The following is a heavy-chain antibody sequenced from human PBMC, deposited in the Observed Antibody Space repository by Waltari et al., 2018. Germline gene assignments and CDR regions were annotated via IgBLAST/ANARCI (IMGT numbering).Heavy chain of an antibody. CDR3: ARADGSSWSDAFDI. Sequence: QVQLVQSGADVNTPGSSVTVSCKASGGTFSSSAISCVRTAPGQGLEWRGGIIPIFGTANYAQKFQGRVTITTDESTSTAYRELSSLRSEDTAVYYCARADGSSWSDAFDIWGQGTMVTVSS. D-gene: IGHD6-13*01. CDR1: GGTFSSSA. J-gene: IGHJ3*02. CDR2: IIPIFGTA. V-gene: IGHV1-69*05.